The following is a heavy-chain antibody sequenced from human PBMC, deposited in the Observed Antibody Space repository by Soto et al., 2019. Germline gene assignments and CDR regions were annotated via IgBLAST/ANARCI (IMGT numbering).Heavy chain of an antibody. CDR1: EFTFTTYA. V-gene: IGHV3-23*01. CDR2: LTGGDGTT. J-gene: IGHJ4*01. Sequence: PGGSLRLSCAASEFTFTTYAMTWVRQAPGKGLEWVSTLTGGDGTTYYADSVKGRFTISRDNAKNTLYLQMNSLSAEDTAVYYCTTLSARWELLQAPHWGQGTLVTVSS. D-gene: IGHD1-26*01. CDR3: TTLSARWELLQAPH.